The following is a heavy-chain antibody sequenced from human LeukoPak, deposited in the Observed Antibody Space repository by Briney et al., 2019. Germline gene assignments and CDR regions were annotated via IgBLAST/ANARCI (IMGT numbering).Heavy chain of an antibody. J-gene: IGHJ4*02. CDR3: AREDDYTSGWTSFDY. D-gene: IGHD6-19*01. CDR1: GFTFSTYE. Sequence: GGSLRLSXAASGFTFSTYEMYSVRQAPGKGLEYISAISSDGVSTYYANSVKGRFTISRDNSKNTLYLQMGSLGPEDMAVYYCAREDDYTSGWTSFDYWGQGTLVTVSS. CDR2: ISSDGVST. V-gene: IGHV3-64*01.